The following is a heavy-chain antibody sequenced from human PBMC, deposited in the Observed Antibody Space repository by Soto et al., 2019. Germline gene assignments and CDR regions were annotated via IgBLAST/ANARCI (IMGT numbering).Heavy chain of an antibody. J-gene: IGHJ4*02. CDR3: AKRAEGCSGGSCYSWFFDY. Sequence: EVQLLESGGGLVQPGGSLRLSCAASGFTFSTYAMSWVRQAPGKGLEWGSTISGLGGNTYYADSVKGRFTISRDNSKSTLYVQVNSLRAEDTAVYYCAKRAEGCSGGSCYSWFFDYWGQGTLVTVSS. CDR1: GFTFSTYA. D-gene: IGHD2-15*01. CDR2: ISGLGGNT. V-gene: IGHV3-23*01.